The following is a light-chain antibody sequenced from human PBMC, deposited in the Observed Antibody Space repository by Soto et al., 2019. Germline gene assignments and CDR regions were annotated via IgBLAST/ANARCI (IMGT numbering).Light chain of an antibody. CDR2: SHN. CDR1: TSNIGAGYD. V-gene: IGLV1-40*01. CDR3: QSYDIALSASGV. J-gene: IGLJ3*02. Sequence: QSVLTQPPSVSGAPGQRVTISCTGSTSNIGAGYDVHWYQQLPGAAPTPLISSHNNRPSGVPDRFFGSKSGTSASLTIIGLQAEDEADYYCQSYDIALSASGVFGGGTKLTVL.